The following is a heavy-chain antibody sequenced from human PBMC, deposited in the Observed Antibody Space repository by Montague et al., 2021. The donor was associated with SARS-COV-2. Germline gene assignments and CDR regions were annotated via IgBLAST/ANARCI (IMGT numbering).Heavy chain of an antibody. CDR3: ARLPYFYDSTHAFDI. CDR1: GGSISSSSYY. D-gene: IGHD3-22*01. J-gene: IGHJ3*02. Sequence: LSLTCTVSGGSISSSSYYWGWIRQPPGKGLEWIGNIFYSGSAYYNTSLKSRVTISVDTSKNQFSLRLSSVTAADTAVYYCARLPYFYDSTHAFDIWGQGTMVTVSS. V-gene: IGHV4-39*01. CDR2: IFYSGSA.